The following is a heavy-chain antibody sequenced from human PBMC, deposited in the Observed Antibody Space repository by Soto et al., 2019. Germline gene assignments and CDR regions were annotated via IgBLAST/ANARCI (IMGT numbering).Heavy chain of an antibody. V-gene: IGHV4-39*01. CDR3: ARHSSSSPFDY. Sequence: QLQLQESGPGLVKPSETLSLTCTVSGGSISSSSYYWGWIRQPPGKGLEWIGSIYYSGSTYYNPSLKSRVTISVDTSKNQFSLKLSSVTAADTAVYYWARHSSSSPFDYWGQGTLVTVSS. D-gene: IGHD6-13*01. J-gene: IGHJ4*02. CDR1: GGSISSSSYY. CDR2: IYYSGST.